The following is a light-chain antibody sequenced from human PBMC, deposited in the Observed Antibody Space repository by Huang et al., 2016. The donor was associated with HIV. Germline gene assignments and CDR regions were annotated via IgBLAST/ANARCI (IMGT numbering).Light chain of an antibody. CDR2: SAS. CDR3: QQIYNTPPWT. Sequence: IQMTQSPSSLSAFVGDRVTITCRASQSIDTYLNWYQLKVGKAPKLLIYSASYFQHGVSARFSGSGSGTEFTLTINSLQPEDVATYCCQQIYNTPPWTFDQGTKVEI. CDR1: QSIDTY. J-gene: IGKJ1*01. V-gene: IGKV1-39*01.